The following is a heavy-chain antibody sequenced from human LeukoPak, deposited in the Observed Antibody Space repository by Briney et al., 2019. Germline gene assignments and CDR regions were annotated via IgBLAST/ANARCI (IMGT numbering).Heavy chain of an antibody. CDR1: GFSVTTYA. V-gene: IGHV3-23*01. D-gene: IGHD3-16*01. J-gene: IGHJ4*02. CDR2: ISGRGGST. Sequence: GGSLRLSCAASGFSVTTYAMGWVRQAPGKGLEWVSVISGRGGSTYYADSVKGRFTISRDNSKNTLYLQMNSLRAEDTAVYYCAKDPLNYGPTYFDYWGQGTLVTVSS. CDR3: AKDPLNYGPTYFDY.